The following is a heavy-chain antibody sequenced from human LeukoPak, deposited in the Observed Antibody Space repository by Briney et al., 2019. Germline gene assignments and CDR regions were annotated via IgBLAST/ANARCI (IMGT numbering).Heavy chain of an antibody. J-gene: IGHJ4*02. CDR2: ISGSGGDT. D-gene: IGHD4-17*01. Sequence: PGGSLRLSCVASGFTFSSYSMSWVRQAPGKGLEWVSVISGSGGDTYYADSVKGRFTISGDNSKNTVYLQMNSLRAEDTALYYCAKGGVYGDYYFDYWGQGTLVTVSS. V-gene: IGHV3-23*01. CDR3: AKGGVYGDYYFDY. CDR1: GFTFSSYS.